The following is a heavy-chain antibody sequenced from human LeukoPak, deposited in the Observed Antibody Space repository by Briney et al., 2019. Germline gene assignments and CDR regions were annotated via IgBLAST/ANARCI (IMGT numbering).Heavy chain of an antibody. V-gene: IGHV3-74*01. CDR1: GNYW. D-gene: IGHD2/OR15-2a*01. J-gene: IGHJ4*02. Sequence: GSLRLSWAASGNYWKHWVRQAPGKGLVWVSHINSDGSWTSYADSVKGRFTISKDNAKNTVYLQMNSLRAEDTAVYYCVSFYETYWGRGTLVTVSS. CDR3: VSFYETY. CDR2: INSDGSWT.